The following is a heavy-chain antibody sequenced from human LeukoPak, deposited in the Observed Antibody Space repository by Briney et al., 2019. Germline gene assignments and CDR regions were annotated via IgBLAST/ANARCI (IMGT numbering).Heavy chain of an antibody. J-gene: IGHJ6*03. CDR3: ARATTVTTYGYYYMDV. CDR2: INPNSGGT. Sequence: GASVKVSCKASGYTFTGYYMHWVRQAPGQGLEWMGWINPNSGGTNYVQKFQGRVTMTRDTSISTAYMELSRLRSDDTAVYYCARATTVTTYGYYYMDVWGKGTTVTVSS. V-gene: IGHV1-2*02. D-gene: IGHD4-17*01. CDR1: GYTFTGYY.